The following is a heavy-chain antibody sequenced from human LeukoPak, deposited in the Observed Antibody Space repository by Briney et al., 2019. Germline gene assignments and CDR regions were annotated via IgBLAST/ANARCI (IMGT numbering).Heavy chain of an antibody. D-gene: IGHD5-24*01. CDR1: GGSISSGSYY. CDR2: IYTSGST. Sequence: SETLSLTCTVSGGSISSGSYYWSWIRQPAGQGLEWIGRIYTSGSTNYNSSLKSRVTISVDTSKNQFSLKLSSVTAADTAVYYCAREKRDGYNYFDYWGQGTLVTASS. J-gene: IGHJ4*02. CDR3: AREKRDGYNYFDY. V-gene: IGHV4-61*02.